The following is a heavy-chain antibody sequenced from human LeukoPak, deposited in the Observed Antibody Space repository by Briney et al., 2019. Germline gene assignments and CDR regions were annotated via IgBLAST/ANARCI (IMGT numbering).Heavy chain of an antibody. V-gene: IGHV3-30-3*01. CDR1: GFTFSNYA. CDR2: LSHDGSNE. CDR3: ARGSLYCGELLSIDY. J-gene: IGHJ4*02. Sequence: GGSLRLSCAASGFTFSNYAVHWVRQAPGKGLEGVAVLSHDGSNEKYADSVKGRFTVARDNSGNTLYLKMNSLRDEAAAVYYCARGSLYCGELLSIDYWGQGTLVTVSS. D-gene: IGHD3-10*01.